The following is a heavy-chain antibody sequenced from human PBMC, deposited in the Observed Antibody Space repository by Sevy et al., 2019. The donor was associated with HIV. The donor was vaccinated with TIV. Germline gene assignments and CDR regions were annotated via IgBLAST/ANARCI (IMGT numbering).Heavy chain of an antibody. CDR3: AGEGCTRPHDY. CDR1: GFAFYDYS. D-gene: IGHD2-8*01. Sequence: GGSLRLSCAASGFAFYDYSMSWIRQAPGKGLEWVATLSFGCGKINYADSVKGRFTSSRDNSENSFYLQMDNVGVEDTALYYCAGEGCTRPHDYWGQGTRVTVSS. J-gene: IGHJ4*02. CDR2: LSFGCGKI. V-gene: IGHV3-23*01.